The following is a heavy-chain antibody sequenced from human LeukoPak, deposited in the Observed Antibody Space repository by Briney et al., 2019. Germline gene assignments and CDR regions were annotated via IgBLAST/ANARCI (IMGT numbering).Heavy chain of an antibody. CDR1: GGSFSRYY. D-gene: IGHD5-24*01. V-gene: IGHV4-34*01. Sequence: SETLSLTCAVYGGSFSRYYRSWIRQSPGKGLEWIAEIDHRGDTNYNPSVKSRVTISVDTSKNQFSLRVRSLSAADTAVYYCARGATISETGYFDFWGQGTLVTVSS. CDR3: ARGATISETGYFDF. CDR2: IDHRGDT. J-gene: IGHJ4*03.